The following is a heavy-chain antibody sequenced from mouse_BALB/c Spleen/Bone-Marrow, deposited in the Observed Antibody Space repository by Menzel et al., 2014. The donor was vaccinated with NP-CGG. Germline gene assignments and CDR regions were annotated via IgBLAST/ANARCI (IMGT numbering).Heavy chain of an antibody. D-gene: IGHD1-1*01. CDR1: GYTFTEYT. Sequence: EVKLVESGPELVKPGASVKISCKTSGYTFTEYTMHWVKQSHGKSLEWIGGIDPNNGGATYNQKFKGKATLTVDKSSSTAYMELRSLTSEDSAVYYCARRYGSSYNYWYFDVWGAGTTVTVSS. CDR2: IDPNNGGA. CDR3: ARRYGSSYNYWYFDV. J-gene: IGHJ1*01. V-gene: IGHV1-18*01.